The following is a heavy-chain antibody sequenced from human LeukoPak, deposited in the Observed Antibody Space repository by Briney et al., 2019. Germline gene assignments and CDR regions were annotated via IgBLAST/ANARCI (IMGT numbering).Heavy chain of an antibody. Sequence: GGSLRLSCAASGFTFRRYAISGVRQAPGKGLEWVSAISSRGDSTYYAGSVKGRFTISRDNSKNTLYLQMNSLRADDTAVYYCARALEGATFHDFDIWGQGTMVTVSS. CDR2: ISSRGDST. D-gene: IGHD1-26*01. J-gene: IGHJ3*02. CDR1: GFTFRRYA. V-gene: IGHV3-23*01. CDR3: ARALEGATFHDFDI.